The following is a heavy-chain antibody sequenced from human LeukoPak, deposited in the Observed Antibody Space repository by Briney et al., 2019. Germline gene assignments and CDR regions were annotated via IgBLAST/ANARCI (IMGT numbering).Heavy chain of an antibody. CDR3: ARGRRIAATGPDAYYFDN. V-gene: IGHV1-69*13. CDR1: GGTFSSYA. J-gene: IGHJ4*02. D-gene: IGHD6-25*01. Sequence: SVKVSCKASGGTFSSYAISWVRQAPGQGLEWMGGIIPIFGTANYAQKFQGRVTITADESTSTAYMELSSLRSEDTAVYYCARGRRIAATGPDAYYFDNWGQGILVTVSS. CDR2: IIPIFGTA.